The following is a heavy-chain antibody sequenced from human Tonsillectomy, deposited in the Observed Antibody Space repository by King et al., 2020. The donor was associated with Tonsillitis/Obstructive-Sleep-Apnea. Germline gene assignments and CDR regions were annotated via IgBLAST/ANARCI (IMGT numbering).Heavy chain of an antibody. CDR2: ISSSSTYT. CDR3: ARTLTTAYYGMDV. CDR1: GFTFSDYY. Sequence: HVQLVQSGGGLVKPGGSLRLSCAASGFTFSDYYMYWIRQAPGKGLEWVSYISSSSTYTNYADYVKGRFTISRDNAETSLYLQMNSLRAEATAVYYCARTLTTAYYGMDVWGQGTTVTVSS. D-gene: IGHD4-11*01. V-gene: IGHV3-11*06. J-gene: IGHJ6*02.